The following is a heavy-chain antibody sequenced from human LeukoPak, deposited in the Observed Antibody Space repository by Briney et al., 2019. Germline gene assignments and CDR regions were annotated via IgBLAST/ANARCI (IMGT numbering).Heavy chain of an antibody. Sequence: GGSLRLSCAASGFSFINNAMCWVRQAPGEGLEWVSGICASGRCTFYAAPLRGRFTVSRDNSKNSLYLQLNSLRAEDTAVYYCAKYINEPGTQLLGDYWGQGALVTVSS. CDR3: AKYINEPGTQLLGDY. D-gene: IGHD1-1*01. V-gene: IGHV3-23*01. CDR1: GFSFINNA. J-gene: IGHJ4*02. CDR2: ICASGRCT.